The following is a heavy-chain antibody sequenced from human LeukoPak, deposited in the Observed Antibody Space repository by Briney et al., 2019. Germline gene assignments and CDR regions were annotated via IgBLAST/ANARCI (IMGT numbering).Heavy chain of an antibody. CDR2: IYYSGST. CDR1: GGSISSSSYY. V-gene: IGHV4-39*01. CDR3: ASLEAVVPAASRWFDP. Sequence: SETLSLTCTVSGGSISSSSYYWGWIRQPPGKGLEWIGSIYYSGSTYYNPSLKSRVTISVDTSKNQFSLKLGSVTAADTAVYYCASLEAVVPAASRWFDPWGQGTLVTVSS. J-gene: IGHJ5*02. D-gene: IGHD2-2*01.